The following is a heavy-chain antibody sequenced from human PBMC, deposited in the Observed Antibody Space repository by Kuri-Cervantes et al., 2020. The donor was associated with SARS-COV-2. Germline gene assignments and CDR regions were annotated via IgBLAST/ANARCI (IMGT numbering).Heavy chain of an antibody. CDR3: ATSRDYYDGSGYYLDAFDV. V-gene: IGHV7-4-1*02. CDR2: INTNTGGP. D-gene: IGHD3-22*01. J-gene: IGHJ3*01. CDR1: GYRFSSDT. Sequence: ASVKVSCKASGYRFSSDTMNWVRQAPGQGLEWMGWINTNTGGPTDEMGLTGRFVFSLDTTVTTASLQISSLKAEDSAVYYCATSRDYYDGSGYYLDAFDVWGQGTKVTVSS.